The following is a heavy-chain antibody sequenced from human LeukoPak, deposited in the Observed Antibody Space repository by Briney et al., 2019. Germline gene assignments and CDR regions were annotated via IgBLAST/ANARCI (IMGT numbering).Heavy chain of an antibody. CDR2: IIPIFGTA. Sequence: SVKVSCKASGGTFSSYAISWVRQAPGQGLEWMGGIIPIFGTANYAQKFQGRVTITADESTSTAYMELSSLRSEDTAVYYCTFGRRMTTVTYFDYWGQGTLVTVSS. D-gene: IGHD4-17*01. V-gene: IGHV1-69*13. CDR3: TFGRRMTTVTYFDY. J-gene: IGHJ4*02. CDR1: GGTFSSYA.